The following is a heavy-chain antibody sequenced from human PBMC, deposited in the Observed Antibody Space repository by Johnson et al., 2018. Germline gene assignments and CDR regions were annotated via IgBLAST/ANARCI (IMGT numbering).Heavy chain of an antibody. Sequence: QVQLQQWGAGLLKPSETLSLTCAVYGGSFSGYYWSWIRQPPGKGLEWIGEINHSGSTNYNPALKSRVTISVDTSKNQFSLKLRSVTAADTAVYYCARDGDNGATIFQHWGQGTLVTVSS. V-gene: IGHV4-34*01. CDR3: ARDGDNGATIFQH. CDR2: INHSGST. J-gene: IGHJ1*01. D-gene: IGHD7-27*01. CDR1: GGSFSGYY.